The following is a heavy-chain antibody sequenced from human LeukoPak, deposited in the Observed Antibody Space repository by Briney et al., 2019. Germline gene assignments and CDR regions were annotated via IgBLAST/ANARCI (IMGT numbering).Heavy chain of an antibody. CDR3: ARDGRSNPIRGYSGHDPMYGMDV. CDR2: ISSSGSTI. V-gene: IGHV3-11*01. Sequence: GGSLRLSCAASGFTFSDYYMSWIRQAPGKGLEWVSYISSSGSTIYYADSVKGRFTISRDNAKNSLYLQMNSLRAEDTAVYYCARDGRSNPIRGYSGHDPMYGMDVWGQGTTVTVSS. D-gene: IGHD5-12*01. CDR1: GFTFSDYY. J-gene: IGHJ6*02.